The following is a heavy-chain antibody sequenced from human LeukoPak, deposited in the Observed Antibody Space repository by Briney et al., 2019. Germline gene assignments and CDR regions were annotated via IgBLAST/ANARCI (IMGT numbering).Heavy chain of an antibody. Sequence: SGGSLRLSCAASGFTFSSYSMNWVHQAPGKGLERVSSISSSSSYIYYVDSVKGRFTISRDNAKNSLYLQMNSLRAEDTAVYYCARRPEAFDIWGQGTMVTVSS. V-gene: IGHV3-21*01. CDR2: ISSSSSYI. CDR1: GFTFSSYS. J-gene: IGHJ3*02. CDR3: ARRPEAFDI.